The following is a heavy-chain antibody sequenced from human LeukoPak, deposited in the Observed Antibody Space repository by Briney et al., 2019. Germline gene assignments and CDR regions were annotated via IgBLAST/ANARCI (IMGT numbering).Heavy chain of an antibody. V-gene: IGHV3-21*01. CDR1: GFTFSSYS. Sequence: PGGSLRLSCAASGFTFSSYSMSWVRQAPGKGLEWVSFISSSSSSVYYADSVKGRFAISRDNAKNSVYLQMNSLRAEDTAVYFCARSGGSCFDNWGQGTLVTVSS. CDR2: ISSSSSSV. CDR3: ARSGGSCFDN. J-gene: IGHJ4*02. D-gene: IGHD6-13*01.